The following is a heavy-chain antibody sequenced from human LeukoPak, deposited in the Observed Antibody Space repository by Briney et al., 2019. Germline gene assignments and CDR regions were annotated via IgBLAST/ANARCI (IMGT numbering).Heavy chain of an antibody. V-gene: IGHV3-23*01. D-gene: IGHD5-24*01. CDR3: AIDRIPDGKYSIDF. J-gene: IGHJ4*02. CDR2: IVGNGGGI. Sequence: PGGSLRLSCAASGFTFSTYAMNWVRQAPGKGLEWVSVIVGNGGGIHYADSVKGRFTISRDNSKNTLYLQMNSLRAEDTAVYYCAIDRIPDGKYSIDFWGQGTLVTVSS. CDR1: GFTFSTYA.